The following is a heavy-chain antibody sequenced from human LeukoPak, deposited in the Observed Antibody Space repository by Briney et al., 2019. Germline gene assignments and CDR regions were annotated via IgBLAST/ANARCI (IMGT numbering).Heavy chain of an antibody. V-gene: IGHV3-23*01. CDR1: GFTFSSYA. CDR3: AKGAAVTYYYYMDV. J-gene: IGHJ6*03. D-gene: IGHD6-19*01. CDR2: LSGSGGST. Sequence: GGSLTLSCAASGFTFSSYAMSWVRQPPGNGLEWVSALSGSGGSTYYADSVKGRFTISRDNSNNTLYLQMNSLRAEDTAVYYCAKGAAVTYYYYMDVWGKGTTVTVSS.